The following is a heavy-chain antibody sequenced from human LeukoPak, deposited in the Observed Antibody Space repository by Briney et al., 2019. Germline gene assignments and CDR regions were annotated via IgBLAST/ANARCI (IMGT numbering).Heavy chain of an antibody. CDR3: ARKGFWSGYYEHFDY. V-gene: IGHV4-39*07. CDR2: IYYSGST. CDR1: GGSISSGSYY. D-gene: IGHD3-3*01. J-gene: IGHJ4*02. Sequence: SQTLSLTCTVSGGSISSGSYYWSWIRQPPGKGLEWIGSIYYSGSTYYNPSLKSRVTISVDTSKNQFSLKLSSVTAADTAVYYCARKGFWSGYYEHFDYWGQGTLVTVSS.